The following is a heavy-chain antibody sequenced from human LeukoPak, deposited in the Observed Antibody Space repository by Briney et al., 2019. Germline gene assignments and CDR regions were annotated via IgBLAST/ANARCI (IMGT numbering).Heavy chain of an antibody. Sequence: QPGRSLRLSCTASGFTFGDYAMSWFRQAPGKGLEWVGFIRSKAYGGTTEYAASVKGRFTISRDDSKCIAYLQMNSLKTEDTAVYYCTRVRDYVWGSYRYFDYWGQGTLVTVSS. V-gene: IGHV3-49*03. J-gene: IGHJ4*02. CDR3: TRVRDYVWGSYRYFDY. D-gene: IGHD3-16*02. CDR1: GFTFGDYA. CDR2: IRSKAYGGTT.